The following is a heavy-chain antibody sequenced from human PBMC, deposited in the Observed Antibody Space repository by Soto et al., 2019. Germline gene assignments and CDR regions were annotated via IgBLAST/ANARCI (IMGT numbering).Heavy chain of an antibody. CDR3: AKDDGTYYDITYVFDI. Sequence: EVQLLESGGGLVQPGGSLRVSCAASGFIFRTYAMSWVRQAPGKGLEWVAVISGSGGTTHYADSVKGRFTISRDNSKDTLSLQMNSLRAEDTALYYCAKDDGTYYDITYVFDIWGQGTMVTVSS. CDR1: GFIFRTYA. D-gene: IGHD3-9*01. J-gene: IGHJ3*02. CDR2: ISGSGGTT. V-gene: IGHV3-23*01.